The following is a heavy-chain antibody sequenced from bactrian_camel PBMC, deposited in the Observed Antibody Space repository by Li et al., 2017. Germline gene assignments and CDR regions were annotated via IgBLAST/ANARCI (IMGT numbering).Heavy chain of an antibody. CDR2: ISTDGTT. V-gene: IGHV3S55*01. J-gene: IGHJ7*01. Sequence: QLVESGGGSVQAGESLRLSCAGVTSDTCGVRWYRQAAGKQLERVASISTDGTTDYADSVKGRFNITVDKAADTVYLQMDSLKPEDTGMYFCAVKLGLMDISTLMMGGKDYYAMDYWGKGTQVTVS. CDR1: VTSDTCG. D-gene: IGHD1*01.